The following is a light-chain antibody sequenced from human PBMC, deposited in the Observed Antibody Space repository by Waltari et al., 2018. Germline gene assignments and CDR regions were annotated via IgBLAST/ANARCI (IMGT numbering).Light chain of an antibody. CDR3: QQRRNWPLT. J-gene: IGKJ4*02. CDR2: DAS. V-gene: IGKV3-11*01. Sequence: DIVLTHSPATLSLSPGDRATLSCRASQSVSSYLAWYQQRPGQAPRLLIYDASNRATGLPARFSGSGSETDFTLTISRLEAEDVAVYYCQQRRNWPLTCGGGTKVEIK. CDR1: QSVSSY.